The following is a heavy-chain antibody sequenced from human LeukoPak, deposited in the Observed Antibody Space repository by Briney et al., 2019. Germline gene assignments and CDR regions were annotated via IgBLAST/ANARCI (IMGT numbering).Heavy chain of an antibody. J-gene: IGHJ4*02. V-gene: IGHV3-48*01. CDR1: GFTFSSYS. D-gene: IGHD1-26*01. Sequence: GGSLRLSCVASGFTFSSYSMNWVRQAPGKGLEWISYISSFGGTIYYADSVKGRFTISRDNAKNSLCLQMNSLRAEDTAVYYCARDQGGPTSCWGQGTLVTVSS. CDR2: ISSFGGTI. CDR3: ARDQGGPTSC.